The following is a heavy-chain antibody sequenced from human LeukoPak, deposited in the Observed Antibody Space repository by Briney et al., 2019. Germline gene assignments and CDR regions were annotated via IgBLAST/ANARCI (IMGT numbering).Heavy chain of an antibody. CDR2: INPNSGGT. V-gene: IGHV1-2*02. CDR3: ARGLITMVRGIDY. D-gene: IGHD3-10*01. J-gene: IGHJ4*02. Sequence: ASVKVSCKASGYTFTGYYIHWVRQAPGQGLEWLGWINPNSGGTKYAQRFHGRVTMTRDTSISTGYMELSRLRSDDTAVYYCARGLITMVRGIDYWGQGTLVTVSS. CDR1: GYTFTGYY.